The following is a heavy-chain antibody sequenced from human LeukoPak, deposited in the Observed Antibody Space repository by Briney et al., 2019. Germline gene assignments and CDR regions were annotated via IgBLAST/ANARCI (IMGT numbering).Heavy chain of an antibody. Sequence: GGSLRLSCAASGFTFSSHRMSWVRQAPGKGLEWVSYISSSGSTIYYADSVKGRFTISRDNAKNSLYLQMNSLRAEDTAVYYCARERRITMVRGVKVSDRGLDYWGQGTLVTVSS. CDR1: GFTFSSHR. CDR3: ARERRITMVRGVKVSDRGLDY. J-gene: IGHJ4*02. V-gene: IGHV3-48*03. CDR2: ISSSGSTI. D-gene: IGHD3-10*01.